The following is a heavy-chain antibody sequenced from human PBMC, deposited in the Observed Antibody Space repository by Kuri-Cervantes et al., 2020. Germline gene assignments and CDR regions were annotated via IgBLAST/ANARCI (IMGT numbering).Heavy chain of an antibody. CDR3: ARDYYGMDV. CDR1: GFTFKTYG. V-gene: IGHV3-33*01. Sequence: GGSLRLSCAASGFTFKTYGMHWVRQAPGKGLEWVPIIWYDGSNKFYAESVRGRFTISRDNSKNTLYLQMNSLRAEDTAVYYCARDYYGMDVWGQGTTVTVSS. CDR2: IWYDGSNK. J-gene: IGHJ6*02.